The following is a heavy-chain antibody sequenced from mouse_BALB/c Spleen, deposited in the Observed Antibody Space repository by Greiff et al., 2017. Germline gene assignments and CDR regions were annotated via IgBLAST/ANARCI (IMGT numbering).Heavy chain of an antibody. V-gene: IGHV2-5-1*01. CDR2: IWRGGST. D-gene: IGHD2-1*01. Sequence: VQLQQSGPSLVQPSQSLSITCTVSGFSLTSYGVHWVRQSPGKGLEWLGVIWRGGSTDYNAAFMSRLSITKDNSKSQVFFKMNSLQADDTAIYYCAKGTYGNYYFDYWGQGTTLTVSS. J-gene: IGHJ2*01. CDR3: AKGTYGNYYFDY. CDR1: GFSLTSYG.